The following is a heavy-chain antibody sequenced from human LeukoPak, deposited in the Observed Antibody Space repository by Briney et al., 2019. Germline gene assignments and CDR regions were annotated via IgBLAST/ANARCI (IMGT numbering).Heavy chain of an antibody. CDR1: GGTFSSYA. CDR3: ARREKGSSLEPTDKYYYYYMDV. J-gene: IGHJ6*03. V-gene: IGHV1-69*04. Sequence: GASVKVSCKASGGTFSSYAISWVRQAPGQGLEWMGRIIPILGIANYAQKFQGRVTITADKSTSTAYMELSSLRSEDTAVYYCARREKGSSLEPTDKYYYYYMDVWGKGTTVTVSS. CDR2: IIPILGIA. D-gene: IGHD6-13*01.